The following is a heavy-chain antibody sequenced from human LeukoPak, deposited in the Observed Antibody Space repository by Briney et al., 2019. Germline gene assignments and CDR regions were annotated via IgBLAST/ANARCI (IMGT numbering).Heavy chain of an antibody. CDR1: GYTFTGYY. V-gene: IGHV1-2*02. Sequence: ASVKVSCKASGYTFTGYYMHWVRQAPGQGLEWMGWINPNSGGTNYVQKFQGRVTMTRDTSISTAYMELSRLRSDDTAVYYCARAQITIFGVVILYYYYYMDVWGKGTTVTVSS. D-gene: IGHD3-3*01. CDR3: ARAQITIFGVVILYYYYYMDV. J-gene: IGHJ6*03. CDR2: INPNSGGT.